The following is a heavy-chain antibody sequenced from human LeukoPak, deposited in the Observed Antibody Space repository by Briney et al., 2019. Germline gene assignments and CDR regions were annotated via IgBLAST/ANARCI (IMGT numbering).Heavy chain of an antibody. CDR2: IYYSGST. V-gene: IGHV4-31*03. D-gene: IGHD3-16*01. Sequence: TLSLTCTVSGGSISSGGYYWSWIRQHPGKGLEWIGYIYYSGSTYYNPSLKSRVTISVDTSKNQFSLKLSSVTAADAAVYYCAREYLWGYFDYWGQGTLVTVSS. J-gene: IGHJ4*02. CDR1: GGSISSGGYY. CDR3: AREYLWGYFDY.